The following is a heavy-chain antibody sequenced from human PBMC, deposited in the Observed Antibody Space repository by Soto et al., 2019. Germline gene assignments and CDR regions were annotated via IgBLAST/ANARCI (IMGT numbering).Heavy chain of an antibody. CDR3: EKSVPILYGYYYGMDV. CDR1: GFTFSSYG. D-gene: IGHD2-8*01. CDR2: ISYDGSNK. V-gene: IGHV3-30*18. Sequence: QVQLVESGGGVVQPGRSLRLSCAASGFTFSSYGMHWVRQAPGKGLEWVAVISYDGSNKYYADSVKGRFTISRDNSKNTLYLQMNSLRAEDTAVYYCEKSVPILYGYYYGMDVWGQGTTVTVSS. J-gene: IGHJ6*02.